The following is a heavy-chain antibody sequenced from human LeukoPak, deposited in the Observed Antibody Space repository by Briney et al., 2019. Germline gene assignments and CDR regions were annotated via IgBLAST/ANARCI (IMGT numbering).Heavy chain of an antibody. V-gene: IGHV3-21*01. CDR2: ISSSSYI. CDR3: ARTIEEYCSGGSCYHYYFDY. D-gene: IGHD2-15*01. J-gene: IGHJ4*02. Sequence: GGSLRLSCAASGFTFSSYSMNWVRQAPGKGLEWVSSISSSSYIYYADSVKGRFTISRDNAKNSLYLQMNSLRAEDTAVFYCARTIEEYCSGGSCYHYYFDYWGQGTLVTVSS. CDR1: GFTFSSYS.